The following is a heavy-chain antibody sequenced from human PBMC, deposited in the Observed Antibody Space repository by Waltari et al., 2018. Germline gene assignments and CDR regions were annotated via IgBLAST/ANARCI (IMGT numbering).Heavy chain of an antibody. J-gene: IGHJ4*02. V-gene: IGHV1-2*02. D-gene: IGHD1-26*01. Sequence: QVQLIPSGTEVKESGASVKVSCQASGYIFAAYNLNWVRQAPGQGLEWMGWINLSGGDTNYAKKVQGRSSMTSDMSTNTGDRELGSLKSGDAAVYDGARDRGLGDLDYWGQGTRGTVSS. CDR2: INLSGGDT. CDR1: GYIFAAYN. CDR3: ARDRGLGDLDY.